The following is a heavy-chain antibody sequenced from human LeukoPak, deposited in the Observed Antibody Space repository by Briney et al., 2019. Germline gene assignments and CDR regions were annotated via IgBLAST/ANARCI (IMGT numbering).Heavy chain of an antibody. D-gene: IGHD4-17*01. CDR1: GFTFSDYS. CDR2: ISVSGETT. V-gene: IGHV3-23*01. J-gene: IGHJ4*02. CDR3: ARDQGGKRTVTDHFDY. Sequence: GGSLRLSCAASGFTFSDYSMSWVRQAPGKGLEWVSSISVSGETTPYVDSVKGRFTISRDNSKNTLYLQMNSLSAEDTAVYYCARDQGGKRTVTDHFDYWGQGTLVTVSS.